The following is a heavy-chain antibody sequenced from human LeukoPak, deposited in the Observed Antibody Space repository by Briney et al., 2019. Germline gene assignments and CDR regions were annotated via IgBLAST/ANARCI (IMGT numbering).Heavy chain of an antibody. V-gene: IGHV3-23*01. J-gene: IGHJ3*02. CDR3: ARISTTQAFDI. D-gene: IGHD5-12*01. CDR2: IGGSGGIT. CDR1: GFTFSTYA. Sequence: GGSLRLSCAASGFTFSTYAMTWVRQAPGKGLEWVSSIGGSGGITYYADSVKGRFTISRDNSKSTLYLEMNSLRAEDTAVYYCARISTTQAFDIWGRGTMVTVSS.